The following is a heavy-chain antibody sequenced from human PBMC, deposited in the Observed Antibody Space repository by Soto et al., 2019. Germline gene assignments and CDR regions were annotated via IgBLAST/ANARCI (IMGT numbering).Heavy chain of an antibody. Sequence: SETLSLTCTVSGGSISSSNSYWGWIRQPPGKGLEWIGSIYYSGSTYYNPSLKSRVTISVDTSKNHFSLKLSSVTAADTAVYYCSLLTSHYYYYGMDVWGQGTTVTVSS. CDR3: SLLTSHYYYYGMDV. CDR2: IYYSGST. V-gene: IGHV4-39*02. J-gene: IGHJ6*02. D-gene: IGHD1-26*01. CDR1: GGSISSSNSY.